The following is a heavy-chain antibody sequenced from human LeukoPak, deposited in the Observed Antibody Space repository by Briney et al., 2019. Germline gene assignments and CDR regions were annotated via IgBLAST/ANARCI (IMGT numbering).Heavy chain of an antibody. Sequence: SETLSLTCTVSGGSISTYYWSWIRQPPGKGLEWIGYIYYSGSTNYNPSLKSRVTISVDTSKNQFSLKLSSVTAADTAVYYCARGRYGYSYGPDDFDYWGQGTLVTVSS. CDR1: GGSISTYY. D-gene: IGHD5-18*01. CDR3: ARGRYGYSYGPDDFDY. J-gene: IGHJ4*02. CDR2: IYYSGST. V-gene: IGHV4-59*01.